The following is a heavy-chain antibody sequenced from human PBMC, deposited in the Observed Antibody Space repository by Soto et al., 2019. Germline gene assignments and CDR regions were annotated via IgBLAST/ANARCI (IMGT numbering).Heavy chain of an antibody. J-gene: IGHJ6*02. V-gene: IGHV1-2*02. D-gene: IGHD1-26*01. Sequence: ASVKVSCKTSGYTFTAYHIHWVRQAPGQGLEWMGWINPNSGGANYAQKFEGRVTMTRDTSIGTVYMELSRLGSDDTALYYCARDYSGHGMDVWGQGTTVTVYS. CDR1: GYTFTAYH. CDR3: ARDYSGHGMDV. CDR2: INPNSGGA.